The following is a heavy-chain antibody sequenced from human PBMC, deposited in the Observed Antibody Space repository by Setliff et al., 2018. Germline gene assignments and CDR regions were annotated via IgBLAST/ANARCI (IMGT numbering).Heavy chain of an antibody. V-gene: IGHV4-39*07. J-gene: IGHJ6*03. D-gene: IGHD2-15*01. CDR2: IYHSGSS. CDR1: GGSISSMSYY. Sequence: LSLTCTVSGGSISSMSYYWGWIRQPPGKGLEWIGSIYHSGSSYYNSSLRSRVTISVDTSKNQFSLILRSVTAADTAVYYCARGCAAGACYSDYYYYMDVWGKGTTVTV. CDR3: ARGCAAGACYSDYYYYMDV.